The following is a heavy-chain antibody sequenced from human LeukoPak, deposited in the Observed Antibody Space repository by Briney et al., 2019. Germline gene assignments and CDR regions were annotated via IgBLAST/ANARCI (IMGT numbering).Heavy chain of an antibody. J-gene: IGHJ4*02. CDR2: IRYDGSNK. V-gene: IGHV3-30*02. CDR1: GFTFSSYG. CDR3: AKDPGRYDFWSGCDY. Sequence: GGSLRLSCAASGFTFSSYGMHWVRQAPGKGLEWVAFIRYDGSNKYYADSVKGRFTISRDNSKNTLYLQMNSLRAEDTAVYYCAKDPGRYDFWSGCDYWGQGTLVTVSS. D-gene: IGHD3-3*01.